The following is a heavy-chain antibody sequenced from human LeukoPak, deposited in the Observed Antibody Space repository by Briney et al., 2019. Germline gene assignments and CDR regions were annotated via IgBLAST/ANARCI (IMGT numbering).Heavy chain of an antibody. CDR2: ISFSSATI. Sequence: TGGSLRLSCAASGFTFSNAWMSWVRQAPGKGLEWVSYISFSSATIHYADSVKGRFTISRDNAKNSLYLQLNSLRAEDTALYYCARDTHYYGSGSPAFDLWGRGTMVTVSS. J-gene: IGHJ3*01. CDR1: GFTFSNAW. CDR3: ARDTHYYGSGSPAFDL. V-gene: IGHV3-48*01. D-gene: IGHD3-10*01.